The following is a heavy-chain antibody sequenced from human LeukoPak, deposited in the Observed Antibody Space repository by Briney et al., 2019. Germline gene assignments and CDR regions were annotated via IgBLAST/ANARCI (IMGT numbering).Heavy chain of an antibody. J-gene: IGHJ6*03. V-gene: IGHV4-39*01. CDR3: ARQRAYYHYYYVDV. CDR1: GGSINSANYY. CDR2: IYYSETT. Sequence: SETLSLTCTVSGGSINSANYYWGWLRQPPGKGLEWIGSIYYSETTYDNPSLKSRVTISIETSKNQFSLKLSSVTASDTAVYYCARQRAYYHYYYVDVWGKGTTVAVS. D-gene: IGHD1-26*01.